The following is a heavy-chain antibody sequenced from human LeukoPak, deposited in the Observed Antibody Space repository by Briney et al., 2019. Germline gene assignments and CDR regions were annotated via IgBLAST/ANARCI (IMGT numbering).Heavy chain of an antibody. D-gene: IGHD3-22*01. J-gene: IGHJ4*02. CDR3: AGLVGRYSSGLYYYYFDY. CDR2: MYLSGTT. CDR1: SDTINSLDL. Sequence: KTSETLSLTCTVSSDTINSLDLWSWVRQPPGKGLEWIGEMYLSGTTHSNPSVKSRVTISIDKSKNQFFLNLSSVTAADTAVYYCAGLVGRYSSGLYYYYFDYWGQGTLVTVSS. V-gene: IGHV4-4*02.